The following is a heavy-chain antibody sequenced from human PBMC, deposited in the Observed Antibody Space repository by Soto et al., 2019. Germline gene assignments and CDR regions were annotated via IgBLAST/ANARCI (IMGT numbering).Heavy chain of an antibody. V-gene: IGHV3-23*01. J-gene: IGHJ6*03. CDR1: GLTFSSFA. Sequence: HPGGSLRPSCAASGLTFSSFAMTWVRQAPGKGLEWVSGISGSGVYTFYADSVKGRFTISRDNSKNTVYLQMNSLRAEDTAVYYCAKRFLEWLLLSSLYYYMDVWGKGTTVTVSS. CDR3: AKRFLEWLLLSSLYYYMDV. CDR2: ISGSGVYT. D-gene: IGHD3-3*01.